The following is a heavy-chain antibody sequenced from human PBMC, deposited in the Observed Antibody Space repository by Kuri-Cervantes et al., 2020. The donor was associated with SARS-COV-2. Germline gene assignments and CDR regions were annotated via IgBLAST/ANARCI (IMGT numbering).Heavy chain of an antibody. CDR2: IYYSGST. CDR3: ARDGYSSSWNYFDS. CDR1: GGSISSHY. D-gene: IGHD6-13*01. Sequence: GSLRLSCTVSGGSISSHYWSWIRQPPGKGLEWIGYIYYSGSTNYNPSLKSRVTISVDTSKNQFSLKLSSVTAADTAVYYCARDGYSSSWNYFDSWGQGTLVTVSS. V-gene: IGHV4-59*11. J-gene: IGHJ4*02.